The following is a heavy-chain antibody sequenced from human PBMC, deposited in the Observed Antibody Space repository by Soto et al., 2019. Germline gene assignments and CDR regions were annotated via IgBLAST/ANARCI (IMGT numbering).Heavy chain of an antibody. CDR3: AKRRGAGGHFDY. Sequence: PGGSLRLSCAASGFTFSIYAMGWVRQGPGKGLEWVAVVSIGGSTHYADSVRGRFTISRDNSKNTLSLQMNSLTAEDTAVYFCAKRRGAGGHFDYWGQGALVTSPQ. CDR2: VSIGGST. CDR1: GFTFSIYA. J-gene: IGHJ4*02. D-gene: IGHD2-15*01. V-gene: IGHV3-23*01.